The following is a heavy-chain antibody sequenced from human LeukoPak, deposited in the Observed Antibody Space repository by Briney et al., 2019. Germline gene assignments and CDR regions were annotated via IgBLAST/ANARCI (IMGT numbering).Heavy chain of an antibody. CDR1: GGSISSNNW. CDR2: IYHSGNT. CDR3: ATDLGGGGK. Sequence: KPSGTLSLTCAVSGGSISSNNWWNWVRQSPGKGLEWIGDIYHSGNTNYNPSLKSRVTISVDKSKNHFSLRLNSVTAADTAVYYCATDLGGGGKWGQGTLVIVSS. D-gene: IGHD3-16*01. J-gene: IGHJ4*02. V-gene: IGHV4-4*02.